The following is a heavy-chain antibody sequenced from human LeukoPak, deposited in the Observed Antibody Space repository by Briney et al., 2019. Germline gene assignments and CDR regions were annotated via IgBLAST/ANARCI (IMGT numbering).Heavy chain of an antibody. CDR2: ISSSSSYI. Sequence: RPGGSLRLSCAASGFTFSSYSMNWVRQAPGKGLEWVSSISSSSSYIYYADSVKGRFTISRDNAKNSLYLLMNSLRAEDTAVYYCAREVCSGGSCLHIDPWGQGTLVTVSS. J-gene: IGHJ5*02. D-gene: IGHD2-15*01. V-gene: IGHV3-21*01. CDR3: AREVCSGGSCLHIDP. CDR1: GFTFSSYS.